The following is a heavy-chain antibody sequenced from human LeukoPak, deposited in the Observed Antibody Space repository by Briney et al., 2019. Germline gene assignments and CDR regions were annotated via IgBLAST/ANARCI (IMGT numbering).Heavy chain of an antibody. D-gene: IGHD6-13*01. J-gene: IGHJ4*02. V-gene: IGHV4-34*01. CDR2: INHSGST. Sequence: PWETLSLTCAVYGGSFSGYYWSWIRQPPGKGLEWIGEINHSGSTNYNPSLKSRVTISVDTSKNQFSLKLSSVTAADTAVYYCATRDRAPAFDYWGQGTLVTVSS. CDR3: ATRDRAPAFDY. CDR1: GGSFSGYY.